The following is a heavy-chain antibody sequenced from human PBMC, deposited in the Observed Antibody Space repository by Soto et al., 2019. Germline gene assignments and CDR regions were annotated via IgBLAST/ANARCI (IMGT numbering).Heavy chain of an antibody. CDR1: GVSISSYF. Sequence: SLTCSVSGVSISSYFWSWIRQPPGRGLEWIGYTYHRGSTNYSPSLKSRVAISLDTSENQFSLKVNSVTAADTAVYYCARIGGYHGPLDYWGQGTPVTVSS. V-gene: IGHV4-59*01. CDR3: ARIGGYHGPLDY. CDR2: TYHRGST. D-gene: IGHD2-15*01. J-gene: IGHJ4*02.